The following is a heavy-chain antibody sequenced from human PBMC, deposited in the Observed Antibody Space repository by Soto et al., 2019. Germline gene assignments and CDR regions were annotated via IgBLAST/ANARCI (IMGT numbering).Heavy chain of an antibody. CDR3: ERLSGSGHPALFDH. CDR1: GGSTRTSSYS. V-gene: IGHV4-39*01. CDR2: SHHSGST. Sequence: KPSETLSLTCTVSGGSTRTSSYSWGWVRQPPGKGLEWIGTSHHSGSTYYNPSLNIGATISVDTSRNEVSLTVNSVTAADTAIYFCERLSGSGHPALFDHWGQGTLVTVSS. D-gene: IGHD6-19*01. J-gene: IGHJ5*02.